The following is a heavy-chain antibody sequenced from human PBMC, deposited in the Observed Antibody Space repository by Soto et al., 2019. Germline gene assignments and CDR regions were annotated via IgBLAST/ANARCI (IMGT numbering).Heavy chain of an antibody. J-gene: IGHJ4*02. CDR2: ITDTGGDT. CDR3: ARGSQDSYPGSRIFDF. CDR1: GFTFGSRA. V-gene: IGHV3-23*01. Sequence: GGSLRLSCVASGFTFGSRAMSWVRQAPGEWLEWVSTITDTGGDTKYADSVRGRFTISRDNSKNTLYLQMSSLRAEDSAVYYCARGSQDSYPGSRIFDFWGRGXLVTVYS. D-gene: IGHD3-10*01.